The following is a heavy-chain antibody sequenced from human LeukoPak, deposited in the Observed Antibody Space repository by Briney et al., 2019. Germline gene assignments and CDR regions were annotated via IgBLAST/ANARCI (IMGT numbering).Heavy chain of an antibody. V-gene: IGHV3-7*01. CDR1: GFTFSSYW. J-gene: IGHJ4*02. Sequence: GGSLRLSCAASGFTFSSYWMSWVRQAPGKGLEWVANIKQDGSEKYYVDSVKGRFTISRDNAKNSPYLQMNSLRAEDTAVYYCAPEASYYGGGVDYWGQGTLVTVSS. CDR3: APEASYYGGGVDY. CDR2: IKQDGSEK. D-gene: IGHD1-26*01.